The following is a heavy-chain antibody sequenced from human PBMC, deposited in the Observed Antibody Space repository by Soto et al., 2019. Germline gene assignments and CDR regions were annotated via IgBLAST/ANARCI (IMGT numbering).Heavy chain of an antibody. CDR1: GFTFSSYG. CDR3: ARGLRCIFDY. CDR2: IWYDGNNK. Sequence: GGSLRLSCAASGFTFSSYGMHWVRQAPGKGLEWVAVIWYDGNNKYYADSVKGRFTISRDNSKNTLYVQMTSLRAEDTAIYYCARGLRCIFDYWRQGALVTGSS. J-gene: IGHJ4*02. V-gene: IGHV3-33*01.